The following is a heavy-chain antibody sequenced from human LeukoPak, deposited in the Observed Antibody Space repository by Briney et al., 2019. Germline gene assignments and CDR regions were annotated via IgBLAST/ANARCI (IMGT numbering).Heavy chain of an antibody. V-gene: IGHV3-21*01. CDR2: ISKSSIHI. CDR1: GFTFSSYN. J-gene: IGHJ6*02. Sequence: GGSLRLSCAASGFTFSSYNMNWVRQAPGKGLEWVSSISKSSIHIYYADSVKGRFTISRDNAENSLSLQMNSLRAEDTAVYYCARDSGDGSGTYYPYGMDVWGQGTTVTVSS. CDR3: ARDSGDGSGTYYPYGMDV. D-gene: IGHD3-10*01.